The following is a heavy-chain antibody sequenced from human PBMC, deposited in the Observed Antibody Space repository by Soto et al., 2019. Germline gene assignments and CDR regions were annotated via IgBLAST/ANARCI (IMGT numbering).Heavy chain of an antibody. J-gene: IGHJ4*02. CDR2: IIPIFGTA. Sequence: QVQLVQSGAEVKKPGSSVKVSCKASGGTFSSYAISWVRQAPGQGLEWMGGIIPIFGTANYAQKFQGRVMITADESTSTAYMELSSLRSEDTAVYYCARSPLCSGGSCYSDRFDYWGQGTLVTVSS. CDR3: ARSPLCSGGSCYSDRFDY. V-gene: IGHV1-69*12. D-gene: IGHD2-15*01. CDR1: GGTFSSYA.